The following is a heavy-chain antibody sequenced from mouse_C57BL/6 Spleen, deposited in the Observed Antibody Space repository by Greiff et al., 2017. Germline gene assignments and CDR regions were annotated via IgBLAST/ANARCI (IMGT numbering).Heavy chain of an antibody. Sequence: EVMLVESGGGLVQPKGSLKLSCAASGFSFNTYAMNWVRQAPGKGLEWVARIRSKSNNDATYYADSVKDRFTISRDDSESMLYLQMNNLKTGDRARYYGVRDLCPYWGQGTLVTVSA. V-gene: IGHV10-1*01. J-gene: IGHJ3*01. CDR1: GFSFNTYA. CDR3: VRDLCPY. CDR2: IRSKSNNDAT.